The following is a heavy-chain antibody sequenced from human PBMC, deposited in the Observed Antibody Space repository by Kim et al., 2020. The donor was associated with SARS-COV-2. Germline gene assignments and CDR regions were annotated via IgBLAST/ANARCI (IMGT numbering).Heavy chain of an antibody. CDR3: ARDETSDPNDLDY. Sequence: GGSLRLSCAASGFTFSSSAIHWVRQAPGKGLESVGVISGYGSSKYYADAVKGRFTISRDNSKNTVYLQMTSVGTEDTAVYYCARDETSDPNDLDYWGQGTLVTVSS. V-gene: IGHV3-30*04. CDR2: ISGYGSSK. CDR1: GFTFSSSA. J-gene: IGHJ4*02. D-gene: IGHD1-1*01.